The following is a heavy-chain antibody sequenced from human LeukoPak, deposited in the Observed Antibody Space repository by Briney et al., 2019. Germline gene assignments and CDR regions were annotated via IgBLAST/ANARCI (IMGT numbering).Heavy chain of an antibody. CDR2: ISYDGSNK. CDR1: GFTFSSYA. V-gene: IGHV3-30*04. Sequence: GGSLRLSCAASGFTFSSYAMHWVRQAPGKGLEWVAVISYDGSNKYYADSVKGRFTISRDNSKNTLYLQMNSLRAEDTAVYYCARAPRWYSFGDYRGQGTLVTVSS. CDR3: ARAPRWYSFGDY. D-gene: IGHD6-13*01. J-gene: IGHJ4*02.